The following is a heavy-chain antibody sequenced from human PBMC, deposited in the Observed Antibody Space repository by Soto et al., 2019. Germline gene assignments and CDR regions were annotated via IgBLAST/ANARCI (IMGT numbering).Heavy chain of an antibody. CDR1: GYTLTELF. Sequence: ASVKVSCKVSGYTLTELFMHWVRQAPGKGLEWMGGFDPEDGETIYAQKFQGRVTMTEDTSTDTAYMELSSLRSEDTAVYYCGSHRFDWLLYGAFDIWGQGTMVTVS. CDR3: GSHRFDWLLYGAFDI. V-gene: IGHV1-24*01. CDR2: FDPEDGET. J-gene: IGHJ3*02. D-gene: IGHD3-9*01.